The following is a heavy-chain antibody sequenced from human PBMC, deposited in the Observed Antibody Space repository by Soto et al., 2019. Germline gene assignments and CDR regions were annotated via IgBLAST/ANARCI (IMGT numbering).Heavy chain of an antibody. V-gene: IGHV4-39*07. CDR1: GGSIRSSSYY. CDR2: IYHSGST. Sequence: SETLSLTCTVSGGSIRSSSYYWGWIRQPPGKGLEWIGEIYHSGSTNYNPSLKSRVTISVDKSKNQFSLKLSSVTAADTAVYYCAMRDTVMGGQNFDYWGQGTLVTVSS. D-gene: IGHD5-18*01. J-gene: IGHJ4*02. CDR3: AMRDTVMGGQNFDY.